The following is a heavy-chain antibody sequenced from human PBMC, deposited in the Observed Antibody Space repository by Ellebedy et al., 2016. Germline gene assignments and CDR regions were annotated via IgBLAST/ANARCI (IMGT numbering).Heavy chain of an antibody. CDR2: IYYSGST. D-gene: IGHD2-2*01. J-gene: IGHJ4*02. CDR3: AREYQLLFGGDFDY. Sequence: SETLSLTCTVSGGSISSSSYYWGWIRQPPGKGLEWIGSIYYSGSTYYNPSLKSRVTISVDTSKKQFSLKLSSVTAADTAVYYCAREYQLLFGGDFDYWGQGTLVTVSS. CDR1: GGSISSSSYY. V-gene: IGHV4-39*01.